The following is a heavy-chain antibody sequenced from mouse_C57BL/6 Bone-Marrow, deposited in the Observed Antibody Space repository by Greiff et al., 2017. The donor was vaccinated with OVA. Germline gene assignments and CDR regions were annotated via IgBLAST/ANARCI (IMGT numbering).Heavy chain of an antibody. J-gene: IGHJ2*01. CDR3: ASDYYYGSSLFDY. CDR1: GYAFSSSW. D-gene: IGHD1-1*01. CDR2: IYPGDGDT. V-gene: IGHV1-82*01. Sequence: QVQLQQSGPELVKPGASVKISCKASGYAFSSSWMNWVKQRPGKGLEWIGRIYPGDGDTNYNGKFKGKATLTADKSSSTAYMQLSSLTSEDSAVYFCASDYYYGSSLFDYWGQGTTLTVSS.